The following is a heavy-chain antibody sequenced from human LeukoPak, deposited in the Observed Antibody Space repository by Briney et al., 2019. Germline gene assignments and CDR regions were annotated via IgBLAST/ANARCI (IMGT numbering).Heavy chain of an antibody. CDR2: ISGSGSRT. J-gene: IGHJ4*02. CDR1: GFTFTTYG. D-gene: IGHD2-2*03. V-gene: IGHV3-23*01. CDR3: AKDSHWILFDD. Sequence: GGSLRLSCSASGFTFTTYGMNWVRQAPGKGLEWVSGISGSGSRTYYADSVKGRVTISRDNSKNTLYLQMNSLRDEDPAVYYCAKDSHWILFDDWGQGTLVTVSS.